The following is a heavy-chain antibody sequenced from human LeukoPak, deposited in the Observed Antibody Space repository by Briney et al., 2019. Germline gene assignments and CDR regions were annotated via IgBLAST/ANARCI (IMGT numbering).Heavy chain of an antibody. J-gene: IGHJ4*02. CDR3: AGVAVAGAFDY. V-gene: IGHV4-59*01. D-gene: IGHD6-19*01. CDR1: GGSISSYY. Sequence: SETLSLTCSVSGGSISSYYWSWIRQPPGKGLEWIGYIYYSGSTNYNPSLKSRVTISVDTSKNQFSLKLSSVTAADTAVYYCAGVAVAGAFDYWGQGTLVTVSS. CDR2: IYYSGST.